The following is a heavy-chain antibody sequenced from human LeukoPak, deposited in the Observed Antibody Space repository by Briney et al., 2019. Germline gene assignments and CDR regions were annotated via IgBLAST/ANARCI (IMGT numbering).Heavy chain of an antibody. Sequence: PGGSLRLSCAVSGFTVSAKYMYWVRQAPGKGLEWVAFIRYDGSNDCYADSVKGRFTISRDNSKNTLYLQMNSLRAEDTAVYYCAKPDYWGQGTLVTVSS. CDR3: AKPDY. CDR2: IRYDGSND. J-gene: IGHJ4*02. V-gene: IGHV3-30*02. CDR1: GFTVSAKY.